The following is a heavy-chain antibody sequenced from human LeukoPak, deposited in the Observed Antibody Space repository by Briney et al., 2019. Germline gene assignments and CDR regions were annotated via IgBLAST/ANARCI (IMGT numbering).Heavy chain of an antibody. CDR2: ITGSSSTI. Sequence: PGGSLRLSCAASGFTFSNYEMNWVRQAPGKGLEWVSYITGSSSTIYYADSVKGRFTISRDNAKNSLYLQMNSLRAEDTAVYYCARSGIHGDFDYWGQGTLVTVSS. D-gene: IGHD4-17*01. V-gene: IGHV3-48*03. CDR3: ARSGIHGDFDY. J-gene: IGHJ4*02. CDR1: GFTFSNYE.